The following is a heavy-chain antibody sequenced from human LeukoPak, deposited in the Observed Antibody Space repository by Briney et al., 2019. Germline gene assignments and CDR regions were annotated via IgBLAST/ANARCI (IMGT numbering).Heavy chain of an antibody. V-gene: IGHV4-59*12. CDR1: GGSISSYY. D-gene: IGHD2-15*01. Sequence: NSSETLSLTCTVSGGSISSYYWSWIRQPPGKGLEWIGYIYYSGSTNYNPSLKSRVTISVDTSKDQFSLKLSSVTAADTAVYYCARDGYCSGGSCYPFDYWGQGTLVTVSS. CDR3: ARDGYCSGGSCYPFDY. CDR2: IYYSGST. J-gene: IGHJ4*02.